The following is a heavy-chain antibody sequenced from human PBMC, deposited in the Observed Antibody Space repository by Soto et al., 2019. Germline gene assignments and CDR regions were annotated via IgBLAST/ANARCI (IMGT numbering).Heavy chain of an antibody. Sequence: QVQLVQSGAEVKKPGSSVKVSCKASGGTFSSYAISWVRQAPGQGLEWMGGVIPIFGTANYAQKFQGRVTITADETTRTAYMKLSSLRSEDTAVYYWARPRYCSGGSCSDYFDYWGQGTLVTVSS. D-gene: IGHD2-15*01. CDR2: VIPIFGTA. V-gene: IGHV1-69*01. CDR1: GGTFSSYA. CDR3: ARPRYCSGGSCSDYFDY. J-gene: IGHJ4*02.